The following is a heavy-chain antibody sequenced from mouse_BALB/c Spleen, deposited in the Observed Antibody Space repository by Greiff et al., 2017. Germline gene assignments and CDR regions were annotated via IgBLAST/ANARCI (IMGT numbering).Heavy chain of an antibody. CDR2: IWGDGST. CDR1: GFSLTSYG. J-gene: IGHJ4*01. Sequence: VKLMESGPGLVAPSQSLSITCTVSGFSLTSYGVSWVRQPPGKGLEWLGVIWGDGSTNYHSALISRLSISKDNSKSQVFLKLNSLQTDDTATYYCAKERGNRYDGAMDYWGQGTSVTVSS. D-gene: IGHD2-14*01. CDR3: AKERGNRYDGAMDY. V-gene: IGHV2-3*01.